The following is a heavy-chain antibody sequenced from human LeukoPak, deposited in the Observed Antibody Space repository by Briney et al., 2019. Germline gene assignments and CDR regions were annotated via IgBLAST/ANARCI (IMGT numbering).Heavy chain of an antibody. Sequence: SGKVSCKASGGTFSSYAISWVRQAPGQGLEWMGGIISIFGTANYAQKFQGRVTITTDESTSTAYMELSSLRSEDTAVYYCARGPYCSSTSCYGVMDYWGQGTLVTVSS. CDR1: GGTFSSYA. CDR3: ARGPYCSSTSCYGVMDY. CDR2: IISIFGTA. J-gene: IGHJ4*02. D-gene: IGHD2-2*01. V-gene: IGHV1-69*05.